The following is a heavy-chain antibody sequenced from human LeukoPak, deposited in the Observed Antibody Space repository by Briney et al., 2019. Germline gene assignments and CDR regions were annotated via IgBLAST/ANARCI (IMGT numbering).Heavy chain of an antibody. D-gene: IGHD2-2*01. CDR3: ARTIDPYCSSISCPKDY. V-gene: IGHV1-2*04. CDR1: GYTFTGYY. J-gene: IGHJ4*02. Sequence: ASVKVSCKASGYTFTGYYMHWVRQAPGQGLEWMGWINPNSGGTNYAQKFQGWVTMTRDTSISTAYMELSRLRSDDTAVYYCARTIDPYCSSISCPKDYWGQGTLVTVSS. CDR2: INPNSGGT.